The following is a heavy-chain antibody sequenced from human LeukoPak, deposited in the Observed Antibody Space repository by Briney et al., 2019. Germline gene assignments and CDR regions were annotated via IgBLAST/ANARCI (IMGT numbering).Heavy chain of an antibody. V-gene: IGHV4-4*09. D-gene: IGHD4-11*01. CDR2: IYTSGST. CDR1: GGSISSYY. Sequence: SETLSLTCTVSGGSISSYYWSWIRQPPGKGLEWIGYIYTSGSTNYNPSLKSRVTISVDTSKNQFSLKLSSVTAADTAVYHCARHPPFYSNYVGWFDPWGQGTLVTVSS. CDR3: ARHPPFYSNYVGWFDP. J-gene: IGHJ5*02.